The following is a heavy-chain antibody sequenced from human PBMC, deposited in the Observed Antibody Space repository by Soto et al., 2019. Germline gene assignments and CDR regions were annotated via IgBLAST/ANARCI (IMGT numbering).Heavy chain of an antibody. D-gene: IGHD3-3*01. V-gene: IGHV2-5*02. CDR3: AHRVLLTVFGLVTTTAIYFDL. J-gene: IGHJ4*02. CDR1: GFSLTTSGVG. CDR2: IYWDDDK. Sequence: QITLNESGPTVVRPTETLTLTCRFSGFSLTTSGVGVGWIRQSPGKAPEWLALIYWDDDKRYSASLKSRLTLTKYTTKNQMVPTVSDLAPTDTATYYCAHRVLLTVFGLVTTTAIYFDLWGQGTPVAFSS.